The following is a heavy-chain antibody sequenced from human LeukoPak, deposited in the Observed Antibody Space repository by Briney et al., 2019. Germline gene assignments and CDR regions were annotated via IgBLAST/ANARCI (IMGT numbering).Heavy chain of an antibody. V-gene: IGHV4-38-2*01. CDR2: IYHSGST. CDR3: ARHRLAHRHYYDSSGYFIDY. J-gene: IGHJ4*02. CDR1: GYSISSGYY. Sequence: SETLSLTCAVSGYSISSGYYWGWIRQPPGKGLEWIGSIYHSGSTYYNPSLKSRVTISVDTSKNQFSLKLSSVTAADTAVYYCARHRLAHRHYYDSSGYFIDYWGQGTLVTVSS. D-gene: IGHD3-22*01.